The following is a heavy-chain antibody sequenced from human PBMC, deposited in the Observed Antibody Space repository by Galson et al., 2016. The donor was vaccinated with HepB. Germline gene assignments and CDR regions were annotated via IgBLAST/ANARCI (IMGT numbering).Heavy chain of an antibody. D-gene: IGHD6-13*01. Sequence: SLRLSCAASGFTFSTYWMHWVRQAPGKGLEWVANINQDGSQKYYVDSVKGRFTISRDNAKNTLFLQMNSLRPEDTAVYYCARDPNAAATGTWGWGQGTLVSVSS. CDR1: GFTFSTYW. V-gene: IGHV3-7*03. J-gene: IGHJ4*02. CDR3: ARDPNAAATGTWG. CDR2: INQDGSQK.